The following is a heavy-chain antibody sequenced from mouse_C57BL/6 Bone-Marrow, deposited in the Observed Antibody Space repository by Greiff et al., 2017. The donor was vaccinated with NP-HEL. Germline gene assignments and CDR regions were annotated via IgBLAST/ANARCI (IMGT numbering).Heavy chain of an antibody. CDR3: ARGDYGSSYWYFDV. CDR1: GYTFTSYW. CDR2: IDPSDSYT. D-gene: IGHD1-1*01. Sequence: VQLQQPGAELVMPGASVKLSCKASGYTFTSYWMHWVKQRPGQGLEWIGEIDPSDSYTNYNQKFKGKSTLTVEKTSSTAYMQLSSLTSEDSAVYYCARGDYGSSYWYFDVWGTGTTVTVSS. J-gene: IGHJ1*03. V-gene: IGHV1-69*01.